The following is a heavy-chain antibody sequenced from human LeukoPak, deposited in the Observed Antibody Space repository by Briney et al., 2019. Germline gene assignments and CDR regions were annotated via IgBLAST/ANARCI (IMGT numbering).Heavy chain of an antibody. CDR1: GFTFSTYA. Sequence: GGSLRLSCATSGFTFSTYAMTWVRQAPGKGLEWVSAIDIYSAKTNYADSVKGRFTISRDNSKNTLYLQMNSLRGEDTAKYYCARDWKADFWGHGILVTVSS. D-gene: IGHD1-1*01. CDR2: IDIYSAKT. CDR3: ARDWKADF. V-gene: IGHV3-23*05. J-gene: IGHJ4*01.